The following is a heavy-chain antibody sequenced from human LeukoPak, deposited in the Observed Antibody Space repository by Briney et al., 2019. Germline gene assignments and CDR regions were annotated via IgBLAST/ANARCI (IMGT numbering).Heavy chain of an antibody. V-gene: IGHV4-59*01. J-gene: IGHJ4*02. CDR2: VHHTGAT. Sequence: SETLSLTCSVSGISLSSSYWSWIRQSAGKGLEWIGYVHHTGATDYNPSLESRVTISIDTSRNRFSLKLNSVTTADTAVYYCARDRYRSAGTYPLDYWDQGILVTVSS. CDR1: GISLSSSY. D-gene: IGHD3-10*01. CDR3: ARDRYRSAGTYPLDY.